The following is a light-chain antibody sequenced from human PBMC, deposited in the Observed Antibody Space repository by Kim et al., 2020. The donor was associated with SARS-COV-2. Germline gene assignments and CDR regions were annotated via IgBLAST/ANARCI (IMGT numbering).Light chain of an antibody. Sequence: QSVLTQPASVSGSPGQTITISCTGTSSDVGGYNYVSWYQQHPGKAPKLMNNDVSKRPSGVYNSFSGSKSGNTASLTTSGRQAEDEADYYCSSYTSSSTPWVFGGGTQLTVL. CDR1: SSDVGGYNY. CDR3: SSYTSSSTPWV. CDR2: DVS. J-gene: IGLJ3*02. V-gene: IGLV2-14*01.